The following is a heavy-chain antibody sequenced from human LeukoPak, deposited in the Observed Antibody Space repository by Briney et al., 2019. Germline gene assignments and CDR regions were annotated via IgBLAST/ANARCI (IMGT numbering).Heavy chain of an antibody. Sequence: SETLSLTCTVSGGSISSSSYYWGWIRQPPGKGLEWIGSIYYSGSTYYNPSLKSRVTISVDTSKNQFSLKLSSVTAADTAVYYCARDRFLAAYDSSGPALDYWGQGTLVTVSS. CDR3: ARDRFLAAYDSSGPALDY. V-gene: IGHV4-39*07. J-gene: IGHJ4*02. CDR1: GGSISSSSYY. CDR2: IYYSGST. D-gene: IGHD3-22*01.